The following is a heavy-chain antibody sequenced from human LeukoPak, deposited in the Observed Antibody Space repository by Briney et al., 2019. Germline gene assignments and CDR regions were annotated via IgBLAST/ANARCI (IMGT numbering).Heavy chain of an antibody. D-gene: IGHD4-23*01. Sequence: ASVKVSCKASGGTFSSYTISWVRQAPGQGLEWMGRIIPILGIANYAQKFQGRVTITADKSTSTAYMELSSLRSEDTAVYYCARDPDGGLIDYWGQGTLVTVSS. CDR2: IIPILGIA. CDR3: ARDPDGGLIDY. J-gene: IGHJ4*02. V-gene: IGHV1-69*04. CDR1: GGTFSSYT.